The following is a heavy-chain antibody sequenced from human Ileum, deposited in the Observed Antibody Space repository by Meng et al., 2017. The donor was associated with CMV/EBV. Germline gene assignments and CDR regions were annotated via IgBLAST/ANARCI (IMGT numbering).Heavy chain of an antibody. J-gene: IGHJ4*02. CDR3: AKDWGIAVTGTAPLDY. CDR1: GFTFSNYR. CDR2: IRFDGINK. V-gene: IGHV3-30*02. D-gene: IGHD6-19*01. Sequence: GESLKISCAASGFTFSNYRMNWVRQAPGKGLEWVASIRFDGINKYYAESLRGLFTISRDDSKNTLYLQMNSMKTEDTAVYYCAKDWGIAVTGTAPLDYWGQGTLVTVSS.